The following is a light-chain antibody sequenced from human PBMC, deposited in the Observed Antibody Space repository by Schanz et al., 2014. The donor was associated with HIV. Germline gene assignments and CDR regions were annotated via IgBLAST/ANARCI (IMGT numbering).Light chain of an antibody. CDR2: DVS. Sequence: QSALTQPASVSGSPGQSITISCTGTSSNVGGYDYVSWYQQHPGKAPKLIIYDVSKRPSGVSNRFSGSRSGNTASLTISGLQAEDEAHYYCCSYAGISTSVVFGGGTKLTVL. CDR1: SSNVGGYDY. CDR3: CSYAGISTSVV. J-gene: IGLJ2*01. V-gene: IGLV2-23*02.